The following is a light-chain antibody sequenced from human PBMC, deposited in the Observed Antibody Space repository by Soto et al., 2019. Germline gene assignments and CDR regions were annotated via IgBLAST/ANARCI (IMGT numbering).Light chain of an antibody. CDR3: CSYAGSGIVI. CDR2: EVS. Sequence: QSVLTQPASVSGSPVQSITISCTGTSSDVGSYNLVSWYQQHPGKVPKLMIYEVSKRPSGVSNRFSGSKFGNTASLTISGLQAEDEADYYCCSYAGSGIVIFGGGTKLTVL. CDR1: SSDVGSYNL. V-gene: IGLV2-23*02. J-gene: IGLJ2*01.